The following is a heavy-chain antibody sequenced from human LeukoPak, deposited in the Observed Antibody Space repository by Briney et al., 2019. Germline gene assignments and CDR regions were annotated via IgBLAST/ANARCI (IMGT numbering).Heavy chain of an antibody. CDR3: AKTRPLDSSSWSHGDY. CDR1: GFTFSSYA. V-gene: IGHV3-30*04. CDR2: ISYDGSNK. Sequence: GRSLRLSCAASGFTFSSYAMHWVRQAPGKGLEWVAVISYDGSNKYYADSVKGRFTISRDNSKNTLYLQMNSLRAEDTAVYYCAKTRPLDSSSWSHGDYWGQGTLVTVSS. J-gene: IGHJ4*02. D-gene: IGHD6-13*01.